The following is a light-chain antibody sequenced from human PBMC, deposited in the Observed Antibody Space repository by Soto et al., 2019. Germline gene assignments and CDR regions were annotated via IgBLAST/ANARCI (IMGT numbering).Light chain of an antibody. CDR1: SSNIGAGYD. J-gene: IGLJ3*02. Sequence: QAVVTQPPSVSGAPGQRVTISCTGSSSNIGAGYDVHWYQQLPGTAPKLLIYRNTNRPSGVPDRFSGSKSGTSASLAITGLQAEYEADYYCQSYDSSLSGSVFGGGTKLTVL. V-gene: IGLV1-40*01. CDR3: QSYDSSLSGSV. CDR2: RNT.